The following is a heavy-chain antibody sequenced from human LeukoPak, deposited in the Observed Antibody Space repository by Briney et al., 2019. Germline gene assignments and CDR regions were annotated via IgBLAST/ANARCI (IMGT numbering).Heavy chain of an antibody. V-gene: IGHV3-33*01. CDR3: ARDREVTKGNWFGP. D-gene: IGHD4-17*01. CDR1: GFSFNRYG. Sequence: PGGSLRISCAASGFSFNRYGMHWVRQAPGQGLEWVAMIWYDGSNKNYADSAKGRFTISRDNSENTLYLQMNSLRAEDTAVYYCARDREVTKGNWFGPWGQGTLVTVST. CDR2: IWYDGSNK. J-gene: IGHJ5*02.